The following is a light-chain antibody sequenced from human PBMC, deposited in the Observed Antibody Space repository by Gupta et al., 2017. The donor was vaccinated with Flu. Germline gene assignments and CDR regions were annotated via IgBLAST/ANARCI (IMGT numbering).Light chain of an antibody. CDR1: SSDVGGYNF. V-gene: IGLV2-11*01. CDR2: DVT. J-gene: IGLJ1*01. CDR3: CSYAGTYIYV. Sequence: QSALTQPRSVSGSPGQSVTIYCTGTSSDVGGYNFVSWYQQHPGKVPKVIIYDVTKRPSGVPDRFSGSKSGTTASLTISGLQADDEADYYCCSYAGTYIYVFGTGTKVTVL.